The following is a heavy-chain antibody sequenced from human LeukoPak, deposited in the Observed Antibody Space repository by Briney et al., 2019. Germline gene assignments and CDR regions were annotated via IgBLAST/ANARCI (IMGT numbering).Heavy chain of an antibody. D-gene: IGHD5-24*01. CDR1: GYTFTGYY. Sequence: GASVKVSCKASGYTFTGYYMHWVRQAPGQGLEWMGWINPNSGGTNYAQKFQGRVTMTRDTSISTAYMELSRLRSDDTAVYYCARQRWLQFEQFDYWGQGTLVTVSS. CDR2: INPNSGGT. V-gene: IGHV1-2*02. CDR3: ARQRWLQFEQFDY. J-gene: IGHJ4*02.